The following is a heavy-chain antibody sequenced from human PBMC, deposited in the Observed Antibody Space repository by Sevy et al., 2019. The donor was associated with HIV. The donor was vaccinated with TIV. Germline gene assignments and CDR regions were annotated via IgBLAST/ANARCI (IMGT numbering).Heavy chain of an antibody. D-gene: IGHD3-16*02. Sequence: GGSLRLSCAASGFSFNGYAMHWVRQAPGKGLEWLAVISYEGSVKYYTESVKGRFTISRDNTKNTFLLQLNSLRPEDTAVYYCVREGRNYEYVWGTYHSGFRAQGTLVTVSS. J-gene: IGHJ4*02. CDR1: GFSFNGYA. V-gene: IGHV3-30*04. CDR2: ISYEGSVK. CDR3: VREGRNYEYVWGTYHSGF.